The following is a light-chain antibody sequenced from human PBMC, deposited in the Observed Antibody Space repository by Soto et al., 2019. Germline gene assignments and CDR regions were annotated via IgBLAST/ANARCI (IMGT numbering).Light chain of an antibody. V-gene: IGLV1-40*01. CDR1: SSNIGAGYD. CDR2: ANS. CDR3: QSYDSSLSPYV. Sequence: QSVLTQPPSVSGAPGQRVTISCTGSSSNIGAGYDVHWYQQLPGTAPKLLIHANSNRPSGVPDRFSGSKSGTSASLAITGLQAEDEADYYCQSYDSSLSPYVFGTGTKLTVL. J-gene: IGLJ1*01.